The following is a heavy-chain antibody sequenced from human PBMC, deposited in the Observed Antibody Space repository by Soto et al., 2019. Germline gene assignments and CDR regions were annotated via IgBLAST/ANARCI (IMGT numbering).Heavy chain of an antibody. J-gene: IGHJ6*02. Sequence: GESLKISCKGSGYSFTSYWIGWVRQMPGKGLEWIGIIYPYDSDTRYSPSFQGQVTISADKSISTAYLQWSSLKASDTAMYYCARHGVSAYDSGEYYYYGMDVWGQGTTVTVSS. CDR2: IYPYDSDT. D-gene: IGHD3-22*01. V-gene: IGHV5-51*01. CDR1: GYSFTSYW. CDR3: ARHGVSAYDSGEYYYYGMDV.